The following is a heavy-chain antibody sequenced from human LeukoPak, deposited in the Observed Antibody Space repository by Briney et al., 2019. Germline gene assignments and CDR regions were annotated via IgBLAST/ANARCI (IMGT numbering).Heavy chain of an antibody. CDR3: ARHPTVTTGRWFDP. D-gene: IGHD4-17*01. Sequence: SETLSLTCTVSGGSISSYYWSWIRQPAGKGLEWIGRIYTSGSTNYNPFLKSRVTMSVDTSKNQFSLKLSSVTAADTAVYYCARHPTVTTGRWFDPWGQGTLVTVSS. CDR2: IYTSGST. CDR1: GGSISSYY. J-gene: IGHJ5*02. V-gene: IGHV4-4*07.